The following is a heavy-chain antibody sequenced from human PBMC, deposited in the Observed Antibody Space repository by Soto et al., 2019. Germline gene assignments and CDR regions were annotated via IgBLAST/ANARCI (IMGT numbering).Heavy chain of an antibody. Sequence: PGGSLRLSCAASGFTFSSYGMHWVRQAPGKGLEWVAVISYDGSNKYYADSVKGRFTISRDNSKNTLHLQMNSLRAEDTAVYYRAKVPGYYYYYMDVWGKGTTVTVSS. CDR2: ISYDGSNK. V-gene: IGHV3-30*18. CDR3: AKVPGYYYYYMDV. J-gene: IGHJ6*03. CDR1: GFTFSSYG.